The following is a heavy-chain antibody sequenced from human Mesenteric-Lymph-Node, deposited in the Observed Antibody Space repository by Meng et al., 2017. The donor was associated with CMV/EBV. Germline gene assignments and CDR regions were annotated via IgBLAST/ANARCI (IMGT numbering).Heavy chain of an antibody. V-gene: IGHV3-30*02. CDR3: ARGVGTMVRGVMGRNRAYYYGMDV. CDR2: IRSDGSIK. Sequence: GESLKISCAASGFSFSSYGMHWVRQAPGKGLEWVAFIRSDGSIKYYGESVKGRFTISRDNSKNTLYLQMNSLRAEDTAVYYCARGVGTMVRGVMGRNRAYYYGMDVWGQGTTVTVSS. D-gene: IGHD3-10*01. CDR1: GFSFSSYG. J-gene: IGHJ6*02.